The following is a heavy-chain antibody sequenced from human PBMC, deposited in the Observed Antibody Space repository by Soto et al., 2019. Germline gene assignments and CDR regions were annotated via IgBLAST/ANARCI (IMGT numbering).Heavy chain of an antibody. CDR3: AKDLLGDYVAFDI. V-gene: IGHV3-9*01. Sequence: EVQLVESGGGLVQPGRSLRLSCAASGFTFDDYAMHWVRQAPGKGLEWVSGISWNSGSIGYADSVKGRFTISRDNAKNSLYLQMNSLRAEDTVLYYCAKDLLGDYVAFDIWGQGTMVTVSS. CDR1: GFTFDDYA. D-gene: IGHD4-17*01. J-gene: IGHJ3*02. CDR2: ISWNSGSI.